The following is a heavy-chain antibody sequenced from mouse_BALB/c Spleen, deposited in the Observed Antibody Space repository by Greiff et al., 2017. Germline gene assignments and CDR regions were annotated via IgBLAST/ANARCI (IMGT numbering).Heavy chain of an antibody. CDR1: GFTFSSYA. D-gene: IGHD2-4*01. CDR3: AREIYDYEEAY. V-gene: IGHV5-9-4*01. Sequence: EVQGVESGGGLVKPGGSLKLSCAASGFTFSSYAMSWVRQSPEKRLEWVAEISSGGSYTYYPDTVTGRFTISRDNAKNTLYLEMSSLRSEDTAMYYCAREIYDYEEAYWGQGTLVTVSA. J-gene: IGHJ3*01. CDR2: ISSGGSYT.